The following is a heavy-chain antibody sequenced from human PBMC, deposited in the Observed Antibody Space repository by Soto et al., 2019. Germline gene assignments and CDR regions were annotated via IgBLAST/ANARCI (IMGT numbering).Heavy chain of an antibody. CDR3: ARDLFDYRTAGYGMDV. CDR1: GFTVCRFA. D-gene: IGHD4-4*01. CDR2: MSDDGSDK. Sequence: QVQLVESGGGVVQPGRSLRLSCAASGFTVCRFAVHWVRQAPGKGLEWVAVMSDDGSDKNYGDSVQGRFTISRDNSKNTLYLQMNSLRGEDTAVYYCARDLFDYRTAGYGMDVWGQGTTVTVSS. V-gene: IGHV3-30-3*01. J-gene: IGHJ6*02.